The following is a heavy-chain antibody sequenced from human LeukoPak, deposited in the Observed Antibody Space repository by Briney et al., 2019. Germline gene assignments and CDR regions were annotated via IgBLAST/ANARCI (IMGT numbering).Heavy chain of an antibody. J-gene: IGHJ4*02. D-gene: IGHD3-22*01. Sequence: ASVKVSCKASGYTFTSYGISWVRQAPGQGLEWMGWISAYNGNTNYAQKLQGRVTMTTDTSTSTAYMELRSLRSDDTAVYYCASFPDLQTDSSGYPWEYWGQGTLVTVSS. CDR1: GYTFTSYG. V-gene: IGHV1-18*01. CDR3: ASFPDLQTDSSGYPWEY. CDR2: ISAYNGNT.